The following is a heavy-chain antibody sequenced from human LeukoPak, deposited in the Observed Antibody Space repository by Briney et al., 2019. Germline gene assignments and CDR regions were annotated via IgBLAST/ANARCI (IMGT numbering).Heavy chain of an antibody. V-gene: IGHV3-66*01. J-gene: IGHJ5*02. Sequence: GGSLRLSCAASGFTDSSNYMSWVRQAPGKGLEWVSVIYSGGSTYYADSVKGRFTISRDNSKNTLYLQMNSLRAEDTAVYYCARDVYSNSSNCFDPWGQGTLVTVSS. CDR1: GFTDSSNY. CDR3: ARDVYSNSSNCFDP. D-gene: IGHD6-13*01. CDR2: IYSGGST.